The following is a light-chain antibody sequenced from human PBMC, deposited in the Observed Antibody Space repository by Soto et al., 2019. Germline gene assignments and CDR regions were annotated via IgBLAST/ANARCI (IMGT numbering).Light chain of an antibody. J-gene: IGKJ1*01. CDR3: QHYSSVWA. CDR1: QSIGRW. Sequence: DIQMTQSPSTLSASVGDRVTITCRASQSIGRWLAWYQQKPGKAPKVLIYDASTLKSGVPSRFSGSGSGTEFTLTISCLHPDDFATYYCQHYSSVWAFGQGTKVEVK. V-gene: IGKV1-5*01. CDR2: DAS.